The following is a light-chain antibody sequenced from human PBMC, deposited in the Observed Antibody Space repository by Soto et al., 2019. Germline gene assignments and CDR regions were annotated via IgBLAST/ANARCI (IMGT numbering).Light chain of an antibody. Sequence: EVVMTQSPATLSVSPGERATLSCMASESVSSNLAGYQQRPGQAPRLVIYGASTRATGIPARFSGGGSGTEFTLTISSLQSEDFAVYYCQQYNSWPPITFGQGTRLEIK. CDR1: ESVSSN. V-gene: IGKV3-15*01. CDR2: GAS. CDR3: QQYNSWPPIT. J-gene: IGKJ5*01.